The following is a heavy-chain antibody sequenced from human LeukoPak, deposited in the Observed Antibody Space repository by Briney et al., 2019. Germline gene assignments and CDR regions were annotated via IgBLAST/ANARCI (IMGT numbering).Heavy chain of an antibody. CDR3: ARVWCPVGVSCYFYYFDN. J-gene: IGHJ4*02. CDR2: INHSGST. CDR1: GGSFSGYY. D-gene: IGHD2-15*01. V-gene: IGHV4-34*01. Sequence: PSETLSLTCAVYGGSFSGYYWSWIRQPPGKGLEWIGEINHSGSTNYNPSLKSRVTISVDTSKNQFSLKLSSVTAADTAVYYCARVWCPVGVSCYFYYFDNWAREPWSPSPQ.